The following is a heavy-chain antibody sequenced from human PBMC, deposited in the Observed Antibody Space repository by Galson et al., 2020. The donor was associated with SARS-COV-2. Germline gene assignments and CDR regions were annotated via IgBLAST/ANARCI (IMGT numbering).Heavy chain of an antibody. CDR1: GGSISSGGYY. D-gene: IGHD3-3*01. CDR2: IYYSGST. V-gene: IGHV4-31*03. Sequence: TLSLTCTVSGGSISSGGYYWSWIRQHPGKGLEWIGYIYYSGSTYYNPSLKSRVTISVDTSKNQFSLKLSSVTAADTAVYYCARGEGITIFGVVIIGAFDIWGQGTMVTVSS. CDR3: ARGEGITIFGVVIIGAFDI. J-gene: IGHJ3*02.